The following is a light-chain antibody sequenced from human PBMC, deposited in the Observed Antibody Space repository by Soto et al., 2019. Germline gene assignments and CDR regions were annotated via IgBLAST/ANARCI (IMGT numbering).Light chain of an antibody. J-gene: IGKJ4*01. Sequence: IQMTQSPSSLSASVGDRVTITCLESQSSSTYLNWYQQTPVKAPNRLIFVASSLQSGVPSRFSGSGSATDFTLTISRLQTEEFATYYGQQSYSTPLTFGGGTRVEIK. CDR2: VAS. CDR1: QSSSTY. CDR3: QQSYSTPLT. V-gene: IGKV1-39*01.